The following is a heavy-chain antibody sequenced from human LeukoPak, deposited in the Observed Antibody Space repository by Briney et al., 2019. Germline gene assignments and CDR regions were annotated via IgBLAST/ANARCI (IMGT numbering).Heavy chain of an antibody. D-gene: IGHD3-3*01. J-gene: IGHJ5*02. CDR1: GGSFSNYA. CDR2: IIPIFGTA. CDR3: AREPVVLRFLEWSKNNNWFDP. Sequence: SVKVSCKASGGSFSNYAISWVRQAPGQGLGWMGGIIPIFGTANYAQKFQGRVTITADESTSTAYMELSSLRSEDTAVYYCAREPVVLRFLEWSKNNNWFDPWGQGTLVTVSS. V-gene: IGHV1-69*13.